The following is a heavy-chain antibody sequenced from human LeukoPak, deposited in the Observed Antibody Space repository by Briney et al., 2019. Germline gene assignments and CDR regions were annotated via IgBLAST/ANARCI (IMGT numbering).Heavy chain of an antibody. CDR1: GFTFSTYG. J-gene: IGHJ4*02. CDR2: ISYDGSNE. CDR3: AKEFNRGLPDY. V-gene: IGHV3-30*18. Sequence: GGSLRLSCAASGFTFSTYGMHWVRQAPGKGLEWVAVISYDGSNEYYADSVRGRFTISRDNSKNTLYLQMSSLRAEDTAVYYCAKEFNRGLPDYWGQGTLVTVPS. D-gene: IGHD2-21*01.